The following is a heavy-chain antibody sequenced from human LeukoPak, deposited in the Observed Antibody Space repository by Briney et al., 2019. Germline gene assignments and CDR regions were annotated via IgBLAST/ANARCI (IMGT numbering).Heavy chain of an antibody. D-gene: IGHD6-13*01. J-gene: IGHJ4*02. CDR3: VKDMKIKAAGYYFDY. CDR1: GFTFSDYG. V-gene: IGHV3-30*18. CDR2: IANDGRDK. Sequence: GGSLRLSCAASGFTFSDYGMHWVRQAPGKGLEWVAVIANDGRDKKYADSVRGRFTISRDNSKNTVYLQMNSLRAEDTAVFYCVKDMKIKAAGYYFDYWGQGTLVTVSS.